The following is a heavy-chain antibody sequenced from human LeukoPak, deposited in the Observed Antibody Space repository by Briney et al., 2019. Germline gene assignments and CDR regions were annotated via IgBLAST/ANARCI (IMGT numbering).Heavy chain of an antibody. D-gene: IGHD2-8*01. CDR3: SNGIYDRSY. CDR1: GFTFTTYW. J-gene: IGHJ4*02. V-gene: IGHV3-7*01. Sequence: GGSLRLSCAASGFTFTTYWMAWVRQAPGKGLEWVANIKQDGSGAVYADSVRGRFTISRDNAKNSLYLQMNSLRVEDTAVYYCSNGIYDRSYWGQGTLVTVSS. CDR2: IKQDGSGA.